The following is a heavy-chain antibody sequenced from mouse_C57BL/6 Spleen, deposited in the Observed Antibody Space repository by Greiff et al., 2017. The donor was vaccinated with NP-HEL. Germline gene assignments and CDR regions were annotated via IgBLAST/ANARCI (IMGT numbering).Heavy chain of an antibody. D-gene: IGHD1-1*01. V-gene: IGHV1-82*01. CDR2: IYPGDGDT. CDR1: GYAFSSSW. J-gene: IGHJ1*03. Sequence: QVQLKESGPELVKPGASVKISCKASGYAFSSSWMNWVKQRPGKGLEWIGRIYPGDGDTNYNGKFKGKATLTADKSSSTAYMQLSSLTSEDSAVYFCARGGRYYGSSPDVWGTGTTVTVSS. CDR3: ARGGRYYGSSPDV.